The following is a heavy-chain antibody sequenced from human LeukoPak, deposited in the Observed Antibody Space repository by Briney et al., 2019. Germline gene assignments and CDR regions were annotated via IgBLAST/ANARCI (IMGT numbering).Heavy chain of an antibody. CDR3: AKVVPAAIGTSGNFDY. J-gene: IGHJ4*02. Sequence: PGGSLRLSCAASGFTFSSYAMSWVRQAPGKGLEWVSAISGSGGSTYYADSVKGRFTISRDNSKNTLYLQMNSLRAEDTAVYYCAKVVPAAIGTSGNFDYWGQGTLVTVSS. D-gene: IGHD2-2*01. CDR1: GFTFSSYA. CDR2: ISGSGGST. V-gene: IGHV3-23*01.